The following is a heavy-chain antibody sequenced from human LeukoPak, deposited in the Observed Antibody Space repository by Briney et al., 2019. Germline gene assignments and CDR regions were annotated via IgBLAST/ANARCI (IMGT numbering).Heavy chain of an antibody. J-gene: IGHJ4*02. V-gene: IGHV4-39*07. CDR3: ARGDYSDFDY. D-gene: IGHD4-11*01. CDR1: GGSISSSSYY. CDR2: INHSGST. Sequence: PSETLSLTCTVSGGSISSSSYYWGWIRQPPGKGLEWIGEINHSGSTNYNPSLKSRITISVDTSKNQFSLKLSSVTAADTAVYYCARGDYSDFDYWGQGTLVIVSS.